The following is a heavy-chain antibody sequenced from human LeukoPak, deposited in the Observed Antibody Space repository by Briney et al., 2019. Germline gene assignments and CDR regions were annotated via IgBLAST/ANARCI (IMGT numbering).Heavy chain of an antibody. D-gene: IGHD5-12*01. CDR2: IYYSGNT. J-gene: IGHJ4*02. V-gene: IGHV4-30-4*01. CDR3: ARVANSGYDYRGDFDY. CDR1: GGSISSGSYY. Sequence: SQTLSLTCTVSGGSISSGSYYWSWIRQPPGKGLGWIGHIYYSGNTYYSPSLKSRLTISVDTSKDQFSLRLTSATAADTAVYYCARVANSGYDYRGDFDYWGPGTLVTVSA.